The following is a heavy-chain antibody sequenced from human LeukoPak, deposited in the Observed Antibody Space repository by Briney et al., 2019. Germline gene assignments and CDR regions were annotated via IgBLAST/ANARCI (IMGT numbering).Heavy chain of an antibody. CDR2: ISYDGSNK. CDR1: GFTFSSYG. D-gene: IGHD1-1*01. J-gene: IGHJ4*02. V-gene: IGHV3-30*18. Sequence: PGGSLRLSCAASGFTFSSYGMHWVRQAPGKGLEWVAVISYDGSNKYYADSVKGRFTLSRDDSRNTVYLQLNNLRVEDTAIYYCAKANWVSNADAVWWGQGTQVTVSS. CDR3: AKANWVSNADAVW.